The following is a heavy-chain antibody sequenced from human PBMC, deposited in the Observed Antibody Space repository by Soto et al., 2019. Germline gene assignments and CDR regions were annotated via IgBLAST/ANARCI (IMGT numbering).Heavy chain of an antibody. V-gene: IGHV1-69*01. CDR1: GGTFSSYR. CDR2: IVPIYRTA. D-gene: IGHD6-13*01. Sequence: QVQLVQSGAEMRRPGSSVKVSCKASGGTFSSYRINWVRQAPGQGLEWVGGIVPIYRTADYAQKFQGRVTITADESARTAYMELRCLKSQDTAVYYCARDSGAKLSSSWGQGTLVTVSS. J-gene: IGHJ4*02. CDR3: ARDSGAKLSSS.